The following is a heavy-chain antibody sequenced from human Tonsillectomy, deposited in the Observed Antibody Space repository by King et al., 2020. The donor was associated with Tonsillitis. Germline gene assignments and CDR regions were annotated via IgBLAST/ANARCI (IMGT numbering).Heavy chain of an antibody. CDR1: GFTFSDYY. D-gene: IGHD3-22*01. Sequence: VQLVESGGGLVKPGGSLRLSCAASGFTFSDYYMSWIRQAPGKGLEWVSYISSSSSYTNNADSVKGRFTISRDNAKNSLYLQMNSLRAEDTAVYYCARFSSGYFSPFDYWGQGTLVTVPS. J-gene: IGHJ4*02. CDR3: ARFSSGYFSPFDY. V-gene: IGHV3-11*06. CDR2: ISSSSSYT.